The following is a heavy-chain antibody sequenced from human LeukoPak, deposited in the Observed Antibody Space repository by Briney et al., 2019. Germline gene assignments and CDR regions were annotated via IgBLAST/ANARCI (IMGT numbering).Heavy chain of an antibody. D-gene: IGHD5-12*01. J-gene: IGHJ4*02. V-gene: IGHV3-15*01. Sequence: PGGSLRLSCAASGFSFNNAWMSWVRQAPDKGLEWVGRIKARADGETTDYTAPVRGRFTISRDDSKNTVYLQMNSLKTEDTAVYYCTPPGYEGLGYWGQGTLVTVSS. CDR3: TPPGYEGLGY. CDR2: IKARADGETT. CDR1: GFSFNNAW.